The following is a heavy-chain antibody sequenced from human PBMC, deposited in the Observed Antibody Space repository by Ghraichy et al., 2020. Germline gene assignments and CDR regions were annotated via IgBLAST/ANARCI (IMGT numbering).Heavy chain of an antibody. V-gene: IGHV3-9*01. J-gene: IGHJ4*02. CDR2: INWNSGTI. CDR1: GFTFEKHA. CDR3: ARDSLGDRAQSLDYYFDS. Sequence: GGPLRLSCVGSGFTFEKHAMNWVRQVPGKGLEWVAGINWNSGTILYADSVKGRFSISRDNAKNSVYLDMNSLRVEDTALYYCARDSLGDRAQSLDYYFDSWGQGTPVTVSS. D-gene: IGHD3-10*01.